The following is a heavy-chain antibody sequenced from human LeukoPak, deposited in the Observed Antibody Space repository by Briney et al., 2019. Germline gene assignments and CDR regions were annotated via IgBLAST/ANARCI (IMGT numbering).Heavy chain of an antibody. J-gene: IGHJ4*02. D-gene: IGHD3-22*01. Sequence: GGSLRLSCAASGFTFSSYTMNWVRQAPGKGLEWVSYITSSSSTIYYADSVKGRFTISRDNAKNSLYLQMNSLRAEDTALYYCAKDFDDSSGYYPTFSNWGQGTLVTVSS. V-gene: IGHV3-48*01. CDR1: GFTFSSYT. CDR3: AKDFDDSSGYYPTFSN. CDR2: ITSSSSTI.